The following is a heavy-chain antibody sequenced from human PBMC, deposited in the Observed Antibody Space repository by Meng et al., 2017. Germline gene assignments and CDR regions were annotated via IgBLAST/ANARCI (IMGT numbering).Heavy chain of an antibody. D-gene: IGHD3-22*01. CDR2: ISAYNGNT. J-gene: IGHJ4*02. V-gene: IGHV1-18*01. CDR3: GRRGSGEYYYDSSGYYFDY. Sequence: ASVKVSCKASGYTFTSYGISWVRQAPGQGLEWMGWISAYNGNTNYAQKLQGRVTMTTDTSTSTAYMELRSLRSDDTAVYYCGRRGSGEYYYDSSGYYFDYWGQGTLVTVSS. CDR1: GYTFTSYG.